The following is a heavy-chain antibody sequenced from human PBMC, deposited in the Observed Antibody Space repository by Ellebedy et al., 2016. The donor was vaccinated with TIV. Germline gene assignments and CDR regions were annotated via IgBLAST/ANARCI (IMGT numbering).Heavy chain of an antibody. J-gene: IGHJ4*02. CDR2: MSHDGTGK. V-gene: IGHV3-30*03. CDR3: ARDVGGGHFDY. Sequence: GESLKISCTASGFTFTNHGMHWVRQAPGMGLEWVAVMSHDGTGKHYADSVKGRFTISRDNSKNTLYLQMNSLRAEDTAVYYCARDVGGGHFDYWGQGTLVTVSS. D-gene: IGHD2-21*01. CDR1: GFTFTNHG.